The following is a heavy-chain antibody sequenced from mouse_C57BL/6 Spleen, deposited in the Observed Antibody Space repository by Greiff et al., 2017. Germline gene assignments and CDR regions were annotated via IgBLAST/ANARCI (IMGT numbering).Heavy chain of an antibody. V-gene: IGHV1-53*01. Sequence: QVQLQQPGTELVKPGASVKLSCKASGYTFTSYWMHWVKQRPGQGLEWIGNINPSNGGTNYNEKFKSKATLTVDKSSSTAYMQLSSLTSEDSAVYYWARGGPDDYDAHFDYWGQGTTLTVSS. CDR2: INPSNGGT. CDR1: GYTFTSYW. J-gene: IGHJ2*01. CDR3: ARGGPDDYDAHFDY. D-gene: IGHD2-4*01.